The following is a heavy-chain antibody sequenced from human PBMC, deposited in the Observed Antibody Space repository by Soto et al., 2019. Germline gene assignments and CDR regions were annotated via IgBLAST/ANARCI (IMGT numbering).Heavy chain of an antibody. Sequence: SETLSLTCTVSGATISSGGFYWSWIRQRPGKGLEWIGHIYYTGSTYYNPSLNSRVTISVDMSRNQFSLKLGSVTAADTAKYFCARDDSFYGEPGYGMNVWGQGTTVTVSS. J-gene: IGHJ6*02. CDR3: ARDDSFYGEPGYGMNV. CDR2: IYYTGST. D-gene: IGHD4-17*01. V-gene: IGHV4-31*03. CDR1: GATISSGGFY.